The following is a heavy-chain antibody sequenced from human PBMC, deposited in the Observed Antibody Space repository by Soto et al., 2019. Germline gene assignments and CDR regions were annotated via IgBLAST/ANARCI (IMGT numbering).Heavy chain of an antibody. Sequence: SETLSLTCAVYGGSFSGYYWSWIRQPPGKGLEWIGEINHSGSTNYNPSLKSRVTISVDTSKNQFSLKLSSVTAADTAVYYCARGREAYYYDSSGYYQLAYFDYWGQGTMVTVYS. V-gene: IGHV4-34*01. J-gene: IGHJ4*02. CDR2: INHSGST. CDR1: GGSFSGYY. CDR3: ARGREAYYYDSSGYYQLAYFDY. D-gene: IGHD3-22*01.